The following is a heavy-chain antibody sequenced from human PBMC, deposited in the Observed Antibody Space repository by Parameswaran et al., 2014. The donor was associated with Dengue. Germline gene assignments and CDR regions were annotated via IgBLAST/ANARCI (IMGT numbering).Heavy chain of an antibody. J-gene: IGHJ6*02. V-gene: IGHV1-46*03. D-gene: IGHD3-9*01. Sequence: WVRQAPGQGLEWMGIINPSGGSTSYAQKFQGRVTMTRDTSTSTVYMELSSLRSEDTAVYYCARSDILTGYYTWSAPYGMDVWGQGTTVTVSS. CDR2: INPSGGST. CDR3: ARSDILTGYYTWSAPYGMDV.